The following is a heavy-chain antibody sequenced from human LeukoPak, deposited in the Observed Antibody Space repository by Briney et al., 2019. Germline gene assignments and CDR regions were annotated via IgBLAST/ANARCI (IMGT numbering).Heavy chain of an antibody. Sequence: GGSLKLSCAASGFTFSGSAMHWVRQASGKGLEWVGRIRSKANSYATAYAASVKGRFTISRDDSENTAYLQMNSLKTEDTAVYYCTRPQSDYYDSSGYPYWGQGTLVTVSS. V-gene: IGHV3-73*01. J-gene: IGHJ4*02. CDR3: TRPQSDYYDSSGYPY. D-gene: IGHD3-22*01. CDR1: GFTFSGSA. CDR2: IRSKANSYAT.